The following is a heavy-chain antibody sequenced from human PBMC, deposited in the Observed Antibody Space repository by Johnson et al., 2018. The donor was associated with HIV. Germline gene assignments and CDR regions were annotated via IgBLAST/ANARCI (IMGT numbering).Heavy chain of an antibody. V-gene: IGHV3-30-3*01. CDR2: ISYDGSNK. CDR3: AREFLPYGSGSYYSYGAFDI. Sequence: QVQLVESGGGVVRPGGSLRVSCVASGFTFSSYAMHWVRQAPGKGLEWVAVISYDGSNKYHADSVKGRFTISRDNSKNTLYLQMNSLRAEDTAVYYCAREFLPYGSGSYYSYGAFDIWGQGTMVTVSS. D-gene: IGHD3-10*01. J-gene: IGHJ3*02. CDR1: GFTFSSYA.